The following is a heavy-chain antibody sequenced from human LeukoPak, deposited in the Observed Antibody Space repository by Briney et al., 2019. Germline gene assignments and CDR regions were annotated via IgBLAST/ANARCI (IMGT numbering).Heavy chain of an antibody. CDR2: ISSSSSTI. D-gene: IGHD2-15*01. V-gene: IGHV3-48*01. CDR1: GFTFSSYS. Sequence: PGGSLRLSCAASGFTFSSYSMNWVRQAPGKGLEWVSYISSSSSTIYYADSVKGRFTISRDNAKNSLYLQMNSLRAEDTAVYYCARLDRGWFRTKESDYWGQGTLVTVSS. CDR3: ARLDRGWFRTKESDY. J-gene: IGHJ4*02.